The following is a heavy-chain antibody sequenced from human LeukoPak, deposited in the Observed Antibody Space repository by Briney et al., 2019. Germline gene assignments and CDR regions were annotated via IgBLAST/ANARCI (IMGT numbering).Heavy chain of an antibody. CDR1: GGSFSPYD. Sequence: SETLSLTCAVHGGSFSPYDWSWIRQSPGKGLEWVGEVSRSGRSNYNPPLKSGLTISVDTSKRQIALKASTVSDADAAVYYCATQIAAAGTWWFDPWGQGTLVTVSS. V-gene: IGHV4-34*01. CDR2: VSRSGRS. J-gene: IGHJ5*02. D-gene: IGHD6-13*01. CDR3: ATQIAAAGTWWFDP.